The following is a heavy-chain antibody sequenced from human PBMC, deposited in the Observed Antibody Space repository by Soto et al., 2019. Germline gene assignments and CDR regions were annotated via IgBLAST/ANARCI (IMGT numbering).Heavy chain of an antibody. J-gene: IGHJ6*03. CDR2: IYHSGST. V-gene: IGHV4-4*02. CDR3: AKSRQAGYYYYYMDV. CDR1: SGSISSSNW. Sequence: QVQLQESGPGLVKPSGTLSLTCAVSSGSISSSNWWSWVRQPPGKGLEWIGEIYHSGSTNYNPSLKRRVTISVDKSKNQFSLKLSSVTAADTAVYYCAKSRQAGYYYYYMDVWGKGTTVTVSS.